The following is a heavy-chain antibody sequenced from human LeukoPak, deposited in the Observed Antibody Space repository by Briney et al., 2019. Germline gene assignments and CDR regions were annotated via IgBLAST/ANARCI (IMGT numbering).Heavy chain of an antibody. CDR2: IYTSGST. D-gene: IGHD3-22*01. CDR3: ARGPYSYDSSGAFDI. CDR1: GESFSDYY. Sequence: SETLSLTCAVYGESFSDYYWSWIRQPAGKGLEWIGRIYTSGSTNYNPSLKSRVIMSVDTSKNQFSLKLSSVTAADTAVYFCARGPYSYDSSGAFDIWGQGTMVTVSS. J-gene: IGHJ3*02. V-gene: IGHV4-59*10.